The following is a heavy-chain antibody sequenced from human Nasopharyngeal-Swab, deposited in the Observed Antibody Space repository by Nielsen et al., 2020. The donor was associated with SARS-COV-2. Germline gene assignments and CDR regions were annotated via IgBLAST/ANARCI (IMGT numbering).Heavy chain of an antibody. D-gene: IGHD6-13*01. J-gene: IGHJ6*02. CDR1: GYTFTSYD. CDR2: MNPNSGNT. V-gene: IGHV1-8*01. Sequence: ASVKVSCKASGYTFTSYDINWVRQATGQGLEWMGWMNPNSGNTGYAQKFQGRVTMTRNTSISTAYMELSSLRSEDTAVYYCARISAAPPPYYGMDVWGQGTTVTVSS. CDR3: ARISAAPPPYYGMDV.